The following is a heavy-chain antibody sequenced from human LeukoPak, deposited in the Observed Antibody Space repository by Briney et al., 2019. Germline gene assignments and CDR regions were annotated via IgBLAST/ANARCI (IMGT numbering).Heavy chain of an antibody. Sequence: GGSLRLSCAASGFTFDDYGMSWVRQAPGKGLEWVSGINWNGGSTGYADSVKGRFTISGDNAKNSLYLQMNSLRAEDTALYYCARDLLYYDSSGLTGYWGQGTLVTVSS. CDR3: ARDLLYYDSSGLTGY. CDR1: GFTFDDYG. V-gene: IGHV3-20*04. D-gene: IGHD3-22*01. CDR2: INWNGGST. J-gene: IGHJ4*02.